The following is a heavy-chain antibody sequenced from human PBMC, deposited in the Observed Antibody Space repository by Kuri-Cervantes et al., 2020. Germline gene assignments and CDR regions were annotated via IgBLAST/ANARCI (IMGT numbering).Heavy chain of an antibody. CDR2: ISYDGSNK. D-gene: IGHD3-10*01. J-gene: IGHJ4*02. CDR1: GFSFSSYS. V-gene: IGHV3-30*18. CDR3: AKALVRVRGVIITAYDY. Sequence: GGSLRLSCAPSGFSFSSYSMHWVRQAPGKGLEWVSVISYDGSNKYYADSVRGRFTISRDNSKNTLYLQMNRLRAEDTAVYYCAKALVRVRGVIITAYDYWGQGTLVTVSS.